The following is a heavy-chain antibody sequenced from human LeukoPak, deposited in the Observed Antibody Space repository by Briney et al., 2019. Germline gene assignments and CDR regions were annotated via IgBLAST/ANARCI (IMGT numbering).Heavy chain of an antibody. Sequence: SETLSLTCTVSGGSISSVTYHWGWIRQPPGKGLEWIGSIYYSGTTYYNPSLKSRVTISVDTSKNQFSLKLSSVNAADTAAYYCARSSYGPVLYSVDVWGRGTTVTVSS. J-gene: IGHJ6*02. CDR2: IYYSGTT. V-gene: IGHV4-39*01. D-gene: IGHD5-18*01. CDR3: ARSSYGPVLYSVDV. CDR1: GGSISSVTYH.